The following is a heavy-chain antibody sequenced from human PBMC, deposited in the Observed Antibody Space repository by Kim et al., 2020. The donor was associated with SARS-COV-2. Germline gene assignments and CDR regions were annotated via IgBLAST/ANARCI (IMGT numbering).Heavy chain of an antibody. V-gene: IGHV4-39*07. D-gene: IGHD3-22*01. CDR2: IYYSGST. Sequence: SETLSLTCTVSGGSISSSSYYWGWIRQPPGKGLEWIGSIYYSGSTYYNPSLKSRVTISVDTSKNQFSLKLSSVTAADTAVYYCARVSPRYYDSSGSMAGYFDYWGQGTLVTVSS. J-gene: IGHJ4*02. CDR1: GGSISSSSYY. CDR3: ARVSPRYYDSSGSMAGYFDY.